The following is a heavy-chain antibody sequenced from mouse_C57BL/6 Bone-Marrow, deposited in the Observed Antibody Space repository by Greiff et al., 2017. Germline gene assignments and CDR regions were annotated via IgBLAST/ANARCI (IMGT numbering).Heavy chain of an antibody. V-gene: IGHV14-4*01. CDR2: IDPGNGDT. D-gene: IGHD1-1*01. CDR1: GFNIKDDY. CDR3: TVVVFDY. J-gene: IGHJ2*01. Sequence: VQLQQSGAELVRPGASVKLSCTASGFNIKDDYMHWVKQRPEQGLEWIGWIDPGNGDTEYASKFQGKATITADTSSNTAYLQLSSLTSEDTAVYYCTVVVFDYWGQGTTLTVSS.